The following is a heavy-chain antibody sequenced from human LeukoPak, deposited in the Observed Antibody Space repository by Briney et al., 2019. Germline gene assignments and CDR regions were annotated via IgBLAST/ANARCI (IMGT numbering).Heavy chain of an antibody. CDR3: AKDISSTSSTPFDP. CDR2: ISGSGTAT. J-gene: IGHJ5*02. Sequence: TGGSLRLSCAASGFTSGFTFSSFAMSWVRQAPGKGLEWVSAISGSGTATNYAASVRGRFTISSDNSKNTLYLQMNSLRAEDTAIYYCAKDISSTSSTPFDPWGQGTLVTVSS. V-gene: IGHV3-23*01. D-gene: IGHD3-3*02. CDR1: GFTFSSFA.